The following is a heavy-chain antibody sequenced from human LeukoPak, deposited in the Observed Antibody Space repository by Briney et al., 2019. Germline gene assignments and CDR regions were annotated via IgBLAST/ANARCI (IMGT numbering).Heavy chain of an antibody. J-gene: IGHJ4*02. CDR1: GYTFTDYY. V-gene: IGHV1-2*02. Sequence: ASVKVPCKASGYTFTDYYMHWMRQAPGQGPEWMGWMNPNSGGTNYAQKFQGRVTMTRDTSITTAYMELSSLRSDDTAVYYCAPRRVAADKGFDYWGQGTLVTVSS. D-gene: IGHD6-19*01. CDR2: MNPNSGGT. CDR3: APRRVAADKGFDY.